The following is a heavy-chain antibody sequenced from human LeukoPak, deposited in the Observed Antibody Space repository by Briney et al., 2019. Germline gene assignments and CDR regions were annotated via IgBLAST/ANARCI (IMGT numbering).Heavy chain of an antibody. D-gene: IGHD3-22*01. CDR2: MNPNSGNT. CDR3: ARDGNYYDSSGYYYLLDY. CDR1: GYTFTGYY. J-gene: IGHJ4*02. V-gene: IGHV1-8*02. Sequence: GASVKVSCKASGYTFTGYYMHWVRQAPGQGLEWMGWMNPNSGNTGYAQKFQGRVTMTRNTSISTAYMELSSLRSEDTAVYYCARDGNYYDSSGYYYLLDYWGQGTLVTVSS.